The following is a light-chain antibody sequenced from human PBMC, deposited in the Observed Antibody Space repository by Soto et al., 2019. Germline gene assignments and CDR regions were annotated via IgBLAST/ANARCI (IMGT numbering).Light chain of an antibody. CDR2: SNN. CDR3: AAWDDSLNDPHVV. CDR1: SSNIGSNT. Sequence: QSVLTQPPSASGTPGQRVTISCSGSSSNIGSNTVNWYQQLPGTAPKLLIYSNNQRPSRVPDRFSGSKSGTSASPAIGGLQAEHEADYYCAAWDDSLNDPHVVFGGGTEQTV. V-gene: IGLV1-44*01. J-gene: IGLJ2*01.